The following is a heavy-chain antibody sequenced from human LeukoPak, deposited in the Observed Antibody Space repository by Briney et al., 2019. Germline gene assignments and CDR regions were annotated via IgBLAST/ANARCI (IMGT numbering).Heavy chain of an antibody. D-gene: IGHD3-22*01. CDR1: GFTFSSYA. V-gene: IGHV3-23*01. CDR2: ISGSGGST. J-gene: IGHJ4*02. Sequence: HPGGSLRLSCAASGFTFSSYAMSWVRQAPGKGLEWVSAISGSGGSTYYADSVKGRFTISRDNSKNTLYLQMNSLRAEDTAVYYCAKDQATMIVVVTHFDYWGQGTLVTVSS. CDR3: AKDQATMIVVVTHFDY.